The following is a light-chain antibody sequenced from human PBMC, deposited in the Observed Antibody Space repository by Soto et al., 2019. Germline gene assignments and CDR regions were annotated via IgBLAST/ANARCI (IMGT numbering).Light chain of an antibody. CDR3: SSYTSSSTLDV. CDR1: SSDVGGYNY. V-gene: IGLV2-14*01. J-gene: IGLJ1*01. CDR2: EVS. Sequence: QSVLTQPASVSWSPGDSITIACTETSSDVGGYNYVSWYQQHPGKAPKLMIYEVSNRPSGVSNRFSGSKSGNTASLTISGLQAEDEPDYYCSSYTSSSTLDVFGTGTKVTVL.